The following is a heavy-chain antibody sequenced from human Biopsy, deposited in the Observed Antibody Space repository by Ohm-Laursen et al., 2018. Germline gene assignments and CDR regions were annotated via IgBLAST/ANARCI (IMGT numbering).Heavy chain of an antibody. Sequence: EASVKVSCKSSGGTFSNYAISWVRQAPGEGLEWMGGIIAVSGLVNYAPKFQGRVSITADKFTTTAYMELSNLKSEDTAVYYCATPFQYYDSWGGYPPFDHWGQGTLVTVSS. CDR1: GGTFSNYA. CDR3: ATPFQYYDSWGGYPPFDH. J-gene: IGHJ4*02. V-gene: IGHV1-69*10. CDR2: IIAVSGLV. D-gene: IGHD3-3*01.